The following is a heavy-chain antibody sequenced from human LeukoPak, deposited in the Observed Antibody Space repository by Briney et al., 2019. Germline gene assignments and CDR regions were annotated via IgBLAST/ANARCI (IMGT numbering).Heavy chain of an antibody. CDR3: ARALGITGTTDFDY. CDR2: IRDSGSST. CDR1: GFTFSSYA. Sequence: GGSLRLSCAASGFTFSSYAMSWVRQAPGKGLEWVSAIRDSGSSTHYADSVKGRFTISRDNAKNSLYLQMDSLRDEDTDVYYCARALGITGTTDFDYWGQGTLVTVSS. V-gene: IGHV3-23*01. J-gene: IGHJ4*02. D-gene: IGHD1-14*01.